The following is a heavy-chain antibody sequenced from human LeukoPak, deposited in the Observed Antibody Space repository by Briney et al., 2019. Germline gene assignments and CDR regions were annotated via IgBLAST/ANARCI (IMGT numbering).Heavy chain of an antibody. CDR1: GFTFSSYW. CDR3: AKAHYSNYYYYYMDV. D-gene: IGHD4-11*01. CDR2: IYSGGST. Sequence: GGSLRLSCAASGFTFSSYWMSWVRQAPGKGLEWVSVIYSGGSTYYADSVKGRFTISRDNSKNTLYLQMNSLRAEDTAVYYCAKAHYSNYYYYYMDVWGKGTTVTVSS. V-gene: IGHV3-23*03. J-gene: IGHJ6*03.